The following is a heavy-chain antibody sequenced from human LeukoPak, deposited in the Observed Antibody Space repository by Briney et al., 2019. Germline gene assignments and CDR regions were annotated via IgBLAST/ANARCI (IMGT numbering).Heavy chain of an antibody. CDR1: GFTFSSYV. V-gene: IGHV3-23*01. CDR2: IIGNGDST. J-gene: IGHJ4*02. CDR3: AKGSKGTYDY. Sequence: GGSLRLSCVASGFTFSSYVMTWVRQAPGKGLEWVSSIIGNGDSTYYADSVKGRFTTSRDNSKNTLYLQMNSLRAEDTAIYYCAKGSKGTYDYWGQGTLVTVSS.